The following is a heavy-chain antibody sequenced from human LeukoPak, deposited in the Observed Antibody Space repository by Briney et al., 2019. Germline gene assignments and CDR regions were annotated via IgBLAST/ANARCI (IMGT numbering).Heavy chain of an antibody. CDR2: IYYSGST. V-gene: IGHV4-31*03. J-gene: IGHJ4*02. D-gene: IGHD3-22*01. Sequence: SETLTLTCTVSGGSISSDGYYWRWIRQHPGKGLESTGYIYYSGSTYYNPSLKSRVTISVDTSRNQFSLKLSSVTAADTAVYYCAGDYDSSGYYLPIWGQGNLVTVSS. CDR1: GGSISSDGYY. CDR3: AGDYDSSGYYLPI.